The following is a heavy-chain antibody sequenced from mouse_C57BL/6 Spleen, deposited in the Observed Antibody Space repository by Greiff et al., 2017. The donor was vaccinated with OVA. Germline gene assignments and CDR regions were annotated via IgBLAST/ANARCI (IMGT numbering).Heavy chain of an antibody. J-gene: IGHJ4*01. V-gene: IGHV1-55*01. CDR3: ARTDYYEGYYAMDY. Sequence: QVHVKQPGAELVKPGASVKMSCKASGYTFTSYWITWVKQRPGQGLEWIGDIYPGSGSTNYNEKFKSKATLTVDTSSSTAYMQLSSLTSEDSAVYYCARTDYYEGYYAMDYWGQGTSVTVSS. CDR1: GYTFTSYW. D-gene: IGHD1-1*01. CDR2: IYPGSGST.